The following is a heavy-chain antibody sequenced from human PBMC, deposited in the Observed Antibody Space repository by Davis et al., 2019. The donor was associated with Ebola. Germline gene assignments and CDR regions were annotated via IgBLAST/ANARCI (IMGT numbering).Heavy chain of an antibody. D-gene: IGHD2/OR15-2a*01. J-gene: IGHJ4*02. CDR2: IYYSGST. V-gene: IGHV4-59*01. CDR3: AYFGGDYDVY. CDR1: AGSISSYY. Sequence: MPSETLSLTCTVSAGSISSYYWNWIRQAPGKGVDVVRNIYYSGSTNYNPSLKSRVTISVDTSKNQFSLRLTSVTTADTAIYYWAYFGGDYDVYWGQGSLVAVSS.